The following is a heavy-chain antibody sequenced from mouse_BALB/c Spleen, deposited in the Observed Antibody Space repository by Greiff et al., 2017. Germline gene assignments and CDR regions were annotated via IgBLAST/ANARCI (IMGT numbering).Heavy chain of an antibody. CDR1: GFTFTDYY. J-gene: IGHJ3*01. Sequence: EVNVVESGGGLVQPGGSLRLSCATSGFTFTDYYMSWVRQPPGKALEWLGFIRNKANGYTTEYSASVKGRFTISRDNSQSILYLQMNTLRAEDSATYYCARGDYGSAWFAYWGQGTLVTVSA. V-gene: IGHV7-3*02. CDR3: ARGDYGSAWFAY. CDR2: IRNKANGYTT. D-gene: IGHD1-1*01.